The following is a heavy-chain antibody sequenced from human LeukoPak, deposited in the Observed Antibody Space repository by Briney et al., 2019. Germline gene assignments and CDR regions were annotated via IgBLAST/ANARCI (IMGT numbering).Heavy chain of an antibody. D-gene: IGHD1-26*01. CDR1: GGSISSGSYY. Sequence: PSETLSLTCTVSGGSISSGSYYWSWIRQPAGKGLEWIGRIYTSGSTNYNPSLKSRVTISVDTSENQFSLKLSSVTAADTAVYYCARDAVGATTKGFAYWGQGTLVTVSS. V-gene: IGHV4-61*02. J-gene: IGHJ4*02. CDR2: IYTSGST. CDR3: ARDAVGATTKGFAY.